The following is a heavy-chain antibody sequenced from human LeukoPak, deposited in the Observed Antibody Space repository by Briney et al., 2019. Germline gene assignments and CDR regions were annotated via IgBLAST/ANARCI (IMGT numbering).Heavy chain of an antibody. CDR1: GFTFDDYA. J-gene: IGHJ4*02. Sequence: PGGSLRLSCAASGFTFDDYAMHWVRQAPGKGLEWVSGISWNSGSIGYADSVKGRFTISRDNAKNSLYLQMNSLRAEDTAVYYCARSTRWLQFPLDFDYWGQGTLVTVSS. CDR2: ISWNSGSI. V-gene: IGHV3-9*01. D-gene: IGHD5-24*01. CDR3: ARSTRWLQFPLDFDY.